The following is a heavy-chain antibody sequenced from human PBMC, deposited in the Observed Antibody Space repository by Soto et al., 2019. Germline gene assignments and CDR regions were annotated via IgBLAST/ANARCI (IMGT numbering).Heavy chain of an antibody. V-gene: IGHV6-1*01. CDR3: ARSEEDSDYYYYGMDV. Sequence: PSQTPSLTFVGSWDTVSSNSVAWNCVRQSPSRGLEWLGRTYYRSRWYSDYAVSVRSRIDINADTSKNQVSLQLNSVTPDDTAVYYCARSEEDSDYYYYGMDVWGQGATVTVSS. CDR1: WDTVSSNSVA. CDR2: TYYRSRWYS. D-gene: IGHD2-15*01. J-gene: IGHJ6*02.